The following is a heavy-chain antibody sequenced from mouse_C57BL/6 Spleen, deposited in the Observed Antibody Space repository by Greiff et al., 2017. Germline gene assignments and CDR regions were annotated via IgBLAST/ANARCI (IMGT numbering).Heavy chain of an antibody. CDR1: GYTFTSYW. CDR3: ASITSVVEGFAY. D-gene: IGHD1-1*01. J-gene: IGHJ3*01. V-gene: IGHV1-64*01. CDR2: IHPNSGST. Sequence: QVQLQQPGAELVKPGASVKLSCKASGYTFTSYWMHWVKQRPGQGLEWIGMIHPNSGSTNYNEKFKSKATLTVDKSSSTAYMQLSSLTSEDSAVYYCASITSVVEGFAYWGHGTLVTVSA.